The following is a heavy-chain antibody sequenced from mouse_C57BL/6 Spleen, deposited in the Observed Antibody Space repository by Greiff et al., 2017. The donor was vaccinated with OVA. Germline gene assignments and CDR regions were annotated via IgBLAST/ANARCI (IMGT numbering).Heavy chain of an antibody. Sequence: VQLQQSGPELVKPGASVKISCKASGYTFTDYYMNWVKQSHGKSLEWIGDINPNNGGTSYNQKFKGKATLTVDKSSSTAYMELRSLTSEDSAVYYCAREGTRGDYWGQGTSVTVSS. D-gene: IGHD3-3*01. CDR3: AREGTRGDY. V-gene: IGHV1-26*01. CDR1: GYTFTDYY. CDR2: INPNNGGT. J-gene: IGHJ4*01.